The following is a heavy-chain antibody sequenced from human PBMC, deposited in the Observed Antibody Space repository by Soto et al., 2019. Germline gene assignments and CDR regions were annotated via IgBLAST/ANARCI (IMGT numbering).Heavy chain of an antibody. CDR1: GFTFSTYA. J-gene: IGHJ4*02. Sequence: EVQLLESGGGLVQPGGSLRLSCAVSGFTFSTYAMSWVRQAPGKGLEWVAAISGSGGSAYYADSVKGRFTISRDNSKNKNTLYLQMNSLRGEDTAVYYCARVKGSSWKVGCFDYWGQGTLVTVSS. CDR2: ISGSGGSA. D-gene: IGHD6-13*01. CDR3: ARVKGSSWKVGCFDY. V-gene: IGHV3-23*01.